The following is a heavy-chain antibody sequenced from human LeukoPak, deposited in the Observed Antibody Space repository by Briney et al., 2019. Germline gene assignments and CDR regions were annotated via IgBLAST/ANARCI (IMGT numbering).Heavy chain of an antibody. V-gene: IGHV3-23*01. D-gene: IGHD3-22*01. CDR2: VSGSGGNT. CDR1: GFTFSSSA. J-gene: IGHJ4*02. CDR3: ASSDYYYTSFDS. Sequence: GGPLRLSCAASGFTFSSSAMSWVRQAPGKGLEWVSTVSGSGGNTYYADSAKGRCTISRDNSKNTLYLQMNSLRAEDTAVYYCASSDYYYTSFDSWGQGTLVTVSS.